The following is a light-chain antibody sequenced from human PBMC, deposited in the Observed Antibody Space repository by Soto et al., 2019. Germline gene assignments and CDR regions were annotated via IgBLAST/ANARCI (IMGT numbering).Light chain of an antibody. Sequence: EIVMTQSPATLSVSPWERASLSCRASQSVGNFLAWYQQKPGQAPRLLIYHISTRATGIPARFSGSGSGTEFTLTINSLQSEDFAVYYCQQHNQWPITFGQGTRLEI. CDR1: QSVGNF. J-gene: IGKJ5*01. CDR3: QQHNQWPIT. CDR2: HIS. V-gene: IGKV3D-15*01.